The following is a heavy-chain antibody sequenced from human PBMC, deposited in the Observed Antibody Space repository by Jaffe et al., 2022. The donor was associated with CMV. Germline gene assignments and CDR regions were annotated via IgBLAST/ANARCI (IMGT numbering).Heavy chain of an antibody. CDR1: GYAFSNFG. CDR3: ARKYYDSEGNYYGMDV. D-gene: IGHD3-16*01. Sequence: QVQLVQSGAEVKKPGASVKVSCRASGYAFSNFGISWVRQAPGQGLEWMAWISAYSGNIDYSQRVQGRVTLTVDIPTSTAYMEMRSLRPDDTGVYYCARKYYDSEGNYYGMDVWGQGTTVIVSS. J-gene: IGHJ6*02. V-gene: IGHV1-18*01. CDR2: ISAYSGNI.